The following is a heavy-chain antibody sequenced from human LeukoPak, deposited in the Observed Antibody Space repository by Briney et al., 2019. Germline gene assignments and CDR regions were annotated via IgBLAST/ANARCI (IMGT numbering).Heavy chain of an antibody. D-gene: IGHD2-8*01. J-gene: IGHJ6*03. Sequence: SETLSLTCTVSGYSISSGYYWGWIRQPPGKGLEWIGSIYHSGSTYYNPSLKSRVTISVDTSKNQFSLKLSSVTAADTAVYYCARMGLMFYYMDVWGKGTTVTVSS. V-gene: IGHV4-38-2*02. CDR1: GYSISSGYY. CDR3: ARMGLMFYYMDV. CDR2: IYHSGST.